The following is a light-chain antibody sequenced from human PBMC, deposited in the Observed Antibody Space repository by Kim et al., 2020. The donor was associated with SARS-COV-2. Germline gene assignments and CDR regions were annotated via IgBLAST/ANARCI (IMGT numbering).Light chain of an antibody. J-gene: IGKJ1*01. CDR1: QSISNY. CDR3: QQSYTTPRT. CDR2: GAS. Sequence: DIQMTQSPSSLSAFVGDRVTITCRASQSISNYLNWYQQQPGKAPKVLIYGASTVQSGVPSRFSGSGSGTDFTLTISSLQPEDFATYYCQQSYTTPRTLGQGTKVDIK. V-gene: IGKV1-39*01.